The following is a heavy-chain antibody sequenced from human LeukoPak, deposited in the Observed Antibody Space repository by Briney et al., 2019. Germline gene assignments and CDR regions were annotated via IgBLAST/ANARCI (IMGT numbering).Heavy chain of an antibody. J-gene: IGHJ4*02. Sequence: PSETLSLTCTVSGGSIRGNYWTRIRQPPGEGLDYIGHVFYTGSTNYSPSRKSRVTISTDPSKGHFSLKLTSVTAADTAVYYCARAVAVGGTFKFDFWGQGTLVTVSS. CDR3: ARAVAVGGTFKFDF. D-gene: IGHD6-19*01. V-gene: IGHV4-59*01. CDR1: GGSIRGNY. CDR2: VFYTGST.